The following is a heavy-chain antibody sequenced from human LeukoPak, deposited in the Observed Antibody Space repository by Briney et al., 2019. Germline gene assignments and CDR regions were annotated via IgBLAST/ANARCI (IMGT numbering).Heavy chain of an antibody. V-gene: IGHV3-9*01. CDR3: AKDTSWFTSAFDI. CDR1: GFTFEDYD. D-gene: IGHD3-10*01. J-gene: IGHJ3*02. CDR2: ISWNSGSR. Sequence: PGGSLRLSRAASGFTFEDYDMHWVRQAPGKGLEWVSGISWNSGSRGYADSVKGRFTISRDNAKNSLYLQMDSLRTEDTAFYYCAKDTSWFTSAFDIWGQGTMVTVSS.